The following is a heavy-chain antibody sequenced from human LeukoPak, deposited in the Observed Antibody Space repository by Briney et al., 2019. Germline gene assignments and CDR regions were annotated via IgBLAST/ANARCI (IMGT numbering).Heavy chain of an antibody. Sequence: ASVKVSCKASGYTFTGYYMHWVRQAPGQGLEWMGWINPNSGGTNYAQKFQGGVTMTRDTSISTAYMELSRLRSDDTAVYYCARNGEMATIMSYFDYWGQGTLVTVSS. CDR2: INPNSGGT. D-gene: IGHD5-24*01. CDR1: GYTFTGYY. J-gene: IGHJ4*02. CDR3: ARNGEMATIMSYFDY. V-gene: IGHV1-2*02.